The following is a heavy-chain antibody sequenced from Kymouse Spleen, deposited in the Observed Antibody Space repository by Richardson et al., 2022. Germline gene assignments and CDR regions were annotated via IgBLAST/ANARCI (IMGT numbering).Heavy chain of an antibody. Sequence: QVQLQQWGAGLLKPSETLSLTCAVYGGSFSGYYWSWIRQPPGKGLEWIGEINHSGSTNYNPSLKSRVTISVDTSKNQFSLKLSSVTAADTAVYYCARGRYNWNYEGFDYWGQGTLVTVSS. V-gene: IGHV4-34*01. CDR2: INHSGST. J-gene: IGHJ4*02. CDR1: GGSFSGYY. D-gene: IGHD1-7*01. CDR3: ARGRYNWNYEGFDY.